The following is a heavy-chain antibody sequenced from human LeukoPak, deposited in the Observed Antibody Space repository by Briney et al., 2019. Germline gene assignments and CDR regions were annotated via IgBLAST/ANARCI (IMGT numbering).Heavy chain of an antibody. CDR3: ARGRSSMVRGYYYYYMDV. J-gene: IGHJ6*03. Sequence: KTSETLSLTCAVYGGSFSGYYWSWIRQPPGKGLDWIGYIYYSGSTNYNPSLKSRVTISVDTSKNQFSLKLSSVTAADTAVYYCARGRSSMVRGYYYYYMDVWGKGTTVTISS. CDR1: GGSFSGYY. CDR2: IYYSGST. V-gene: IGHV4-59*01. D-gene: IGHD3-10*01.